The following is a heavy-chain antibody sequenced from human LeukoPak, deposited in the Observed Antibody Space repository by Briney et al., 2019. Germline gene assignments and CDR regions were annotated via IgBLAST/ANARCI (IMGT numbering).Heavy chain of an antibody. Sequence: GGSLSLSCAASGFMFSSYWMTWVGQAPGKGLEWVANIKEDGREKYYVDSVKGRFTISRDNAKNSLYLQMNSLRAEDTAVYYCARGGMITFGGVIVLPGDAFDIWGQGTMVTVSS. V-gene: IGHV3-7*01. CDR1: GFMFSSYW. J-gene: IGHJ3*02. CDR3: ARGGMITFGGVIVLPGDAFDI. D-gene: IGHD3-16*02. CDR2: IKEDGREK.